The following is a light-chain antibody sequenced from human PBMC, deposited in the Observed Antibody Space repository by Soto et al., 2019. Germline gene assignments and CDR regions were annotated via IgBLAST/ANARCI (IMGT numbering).Light chain of an antibody. CDR3: AAWDDRLNGWV. V-gene: IGLV2-14*03. Sequence: QSALAQPSSVSGSPGQSITISCTGTSTDVGGYNYVSWYQHHSGKAPKLLISSFNQRPSGVPDRFSGSKSGSSASLAISGLQSEDEADYYCAAWDDRLNGWVFGGGTKLTVL. CDR1: STDVGGYNY. CDR2: SFN. J-gene: IGLJ3*02.